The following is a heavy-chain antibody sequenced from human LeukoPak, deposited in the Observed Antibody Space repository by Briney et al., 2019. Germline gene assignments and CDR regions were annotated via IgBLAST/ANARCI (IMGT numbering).Heavy chain of an antibody. CDR2: IWYDGSNT. V-gene: IGHV3-33*01. J-gene: IGHJ4*02. D-gene: IGHD5/OR15-5a*01. CDR3: ARDRSTTHFDY. CDR1: GFTFSSYG. Sequence: GRSLRLSCAASGFTFSSYGMHWVRQGPGKGLEWVAMIWYDGSNTYYADSVKGRFTISRDNSKNTLFLQMDSLRAEDTAVYYCARDRSTTHFDYWGQGTLVTVSS.